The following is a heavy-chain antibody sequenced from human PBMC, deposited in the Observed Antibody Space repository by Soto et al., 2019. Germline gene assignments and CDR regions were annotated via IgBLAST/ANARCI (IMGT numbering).Heavy chain of an antibody. Sequence: SETLSLTCTVSGVSVSTDNYYWSWLRQPPGKGLEWIGYIYYSGNNNYNPSLKSRVTISLDTSKNQFSLKLGSVTAADTAIYYCARDKGYCITTSCPQNYFDSWGQGTLVTVSS. CDR3: ARDKGYCITTSCPQNYFDS. CDR2: IYYSGNN. J-gene: IGHJ4*02. D-gene: IGHD2-2*01. CDR1: GVSVSTDNYY. V-gene: IGHV4-61*01.